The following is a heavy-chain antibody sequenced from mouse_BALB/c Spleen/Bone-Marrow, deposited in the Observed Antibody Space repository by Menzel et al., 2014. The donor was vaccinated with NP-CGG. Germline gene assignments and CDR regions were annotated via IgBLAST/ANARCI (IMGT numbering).Heavy chain of an antibody. J-gene: IGHJ4*01. D-gene: IGHD2-4*01. CDR1: GFTFNIYA. V-gene: IGHV10-1*01. CDR3: VRQDYDYPMDY. Sequence: DVKLQESGGGLVQPKGSLKLSCAASGFTFNIYAMNWVRQAPRKGLEWVARISSKSTNYTTCYADSVKDRFTISSDDSQSMLYLQMNNLKTEDTAIYYCVRQDYDYPMDYWGQGTSVTVSS. CDR2: ISSKSTNYTT.